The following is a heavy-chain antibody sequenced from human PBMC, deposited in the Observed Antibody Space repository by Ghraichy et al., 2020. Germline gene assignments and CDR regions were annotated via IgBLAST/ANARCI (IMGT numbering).Heavy chain of an antibody. J-gene: IGHJ6*02. CDR2: INSDGSST. CDR3: ARAFRTISRMYV. Sequence: GGSLRLSCVASGFTFSTYWMHWVRQAPGKGLVWVSGINSDGSSTSYADSVKGRFTISRDNAKNTLYLQMNSLRAEDTAVYYCARAFRTISRMYVWGQGTTVTVSS. CDR1: GFTFSTYW. D-gene: IGHD3-3*01. V-gene: IGHV3-74*01.